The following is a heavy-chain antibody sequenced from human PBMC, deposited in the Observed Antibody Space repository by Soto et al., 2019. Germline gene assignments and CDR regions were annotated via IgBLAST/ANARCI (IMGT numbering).Heavy chain of an antibody. D-gene: IGHD2-21*02. CDR2: VYYSGST. V-gene: IGHV4-59*01. J-gene: IGHJ4*02. Sequence: QVQLQESGPGLVKPSETLSLTCTVSGGSISSYYWSWIRQPPGKGLEWIVYVYYSGSTNYNPSIKRLVTISVDTSKSQFSLQLSSVAAADTAVYYCAGFRCGGDCYSDYWRQGTLVTVS. CDR1: GGSISSYY. CDR3: AGFRCGGDCYSDY.